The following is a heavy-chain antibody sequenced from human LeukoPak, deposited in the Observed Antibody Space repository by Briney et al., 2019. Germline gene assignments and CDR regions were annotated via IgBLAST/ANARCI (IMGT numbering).Heavy chain of an antibody. J-gene: IGHJ4*02. CDR2: INPNSGGT. D-gene: IGHD6-13*01. V-gene: IGHV1-2*02. Sequence: ASVKVSCKASGYTFTGYYMHWVRQAPGQGLEWMGWINPNSGGTNYAQKFQGRVTMTRDTSISTAYMELSRLRSDDTAVYYCAREGTIAAASFDYWGQGTLVTASS. CDR3: AREGTIAAASFDY. CDR1: GYTFTGYY.